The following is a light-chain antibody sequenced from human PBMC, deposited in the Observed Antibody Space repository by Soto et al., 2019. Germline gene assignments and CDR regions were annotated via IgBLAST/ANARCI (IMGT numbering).Light chain of an antibody. CDR2: GAF. CDR1: PSVTNF. V-gene: IGKV3-20*01. J-gene: IGKJ1*01. Sequence: EVVTTQSPATLSVSPGERATLSCRASPSVTNFLAWYQQKPGQAPRLLIYGAFNRATGIPARFSGSGSGTDFTLTISRLEPEDFAVYYCQQYGSSPGTFGQGTKV. CDR3: QQYGSSPGT.